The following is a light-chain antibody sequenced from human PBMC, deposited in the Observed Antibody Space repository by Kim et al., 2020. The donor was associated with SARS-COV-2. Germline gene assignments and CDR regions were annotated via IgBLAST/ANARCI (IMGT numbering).Light chain of an antibody. J-gene: IGKJ2*01. CDR2: GAS. V-gene: IGKV3-15*01. CDR1: QSLCSN. Sequence: VSPGERVTLSCRASQSLCSNFAWYQQKPGQAPRLLIYGASTRATDIPARFSGSGSGTEFTLIISSLQSEDFAVYYCQQYSHWPPYTFGQGTKLEI. CDR3: QQYSHWPPYT.